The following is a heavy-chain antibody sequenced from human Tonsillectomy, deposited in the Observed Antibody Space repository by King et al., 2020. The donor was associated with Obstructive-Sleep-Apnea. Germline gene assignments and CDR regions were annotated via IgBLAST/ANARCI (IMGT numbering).Heavy chain of an antibody. CDR3: AGDGGYGDPYGHFDY. D-gene: IGHD4-17*01. CDR2: ISTSGSPI. CDR1: GFTFSDYY. J-gene: IGHJ4*02. V-gene: IGHV3-11*01. Sequence: VQLVESGGGLVKPGGSLRLSCAASGFTFSDYYMSWIRQAPGKGLEWVSYISTSGSPIYNADFVKGRFTISRDNAQNSLYLQMNSLRAEDTAVYYCAGDGGYGDPYGHFDYWGQGTLVTVSS.